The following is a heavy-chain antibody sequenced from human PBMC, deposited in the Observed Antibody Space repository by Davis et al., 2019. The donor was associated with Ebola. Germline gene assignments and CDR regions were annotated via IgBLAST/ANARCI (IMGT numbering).Heavy chain of an antibody. J-gene: IGHJ4*02. CDR2: GSHSGTA. D-gene: IGHD6-13*01. CDR1: GGSVSSYS. CDR3: GRLHSGSSYYFDY. V-gene: IGHV4-59*02. Sequence: PSETLSLTCSVFGGSVSSYSWSWVRQPPGKGLEWIGFGSHSGTANFNPSLKSRVTISVDTSKNQFSLNLASVTAADTATYYCGRLHSGSSYYFDYWGQGSLVIVSS.